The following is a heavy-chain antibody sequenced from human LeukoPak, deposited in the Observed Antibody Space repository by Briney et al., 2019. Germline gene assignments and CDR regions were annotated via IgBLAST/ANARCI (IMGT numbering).Heavy chain of an antibody. J-gene: IGHJ4*02. CDR1: GFTFSNAW. Sequence: SGGSLRLSCAASGFTFSNAWMSWVRQAPGKGLEWVANIKRDGSEKYYVDSVKGRFTISGDNAKNSLYLQMNSLRAEDTAVYYCARGFDSRFFNDWGQGTLVTVSS. CDR3: ARGFDSRFFND. V-gene: IGHV3-7*01. CDR2: IKRDGSEK. D-gene: IGHD3-22*01.